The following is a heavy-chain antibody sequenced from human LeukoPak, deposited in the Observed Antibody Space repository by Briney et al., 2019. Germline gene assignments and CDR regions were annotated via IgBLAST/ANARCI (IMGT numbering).Heavy chain of an antibody. CDR2: ISGSGGST. Sequence: GGSLRLSCAASGFTLSSYAMSWVRHAPRKGLEWGSAISGSGGSTYYADSVKGRFTISRANSKNPLYLQMSSLRAEDTAVYYCAKVSSVGIAVADLLPRASWGQGTLVTVSS. CDR3: AKVSSVGIAVADLLPRAS. D-gene: IGHD6-19*01. V-gene: IGHV3-23*01. J-gene: IGHJ5*02. CDR1: GFTLSSYA.